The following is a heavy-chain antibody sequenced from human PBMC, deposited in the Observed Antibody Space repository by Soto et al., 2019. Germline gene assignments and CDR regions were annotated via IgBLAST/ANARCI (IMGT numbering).Heavy chain of an antibody. CDR3: ARDRPGLRYFDWLIDY. CDR1: GYTFTSYD. V-gene: IGHV1-8*01. J-gene: IGHJ4*02. CDR2: MNPNSGNT. D-gene: IGHD3-9*01. Sequence: ASVKVSCKASGYTFTSYDINWVRQATGQGFEWMGWMNPNSGNTGYAQKFQGRVTMTRDTSITTAYMQMNSLRAEDTAVYYCARDRPGLRYFDWLIDYWGQGTLVTVSS.